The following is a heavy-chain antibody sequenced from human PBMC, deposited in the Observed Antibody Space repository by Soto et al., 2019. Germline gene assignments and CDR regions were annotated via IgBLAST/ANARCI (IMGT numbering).Heavy chain of an antibody. Sequence: XSVKVSCKASCYTFTNFGISWVRQAPGQXXXXXXPXSXXXGNXXYDXXXXXXAKXXXXXXXSTACMELRSLRSDHTAVYYCARGGTPIDYWGQGTLVTVYS. CDR2: XSXXXGNX. D-gene: IGHD3-16*01. J-gene: IGHJ4*02. CDR3: ARGGTPIDY. V-gene: IGHV1-18*01. CDR1: CYTFTNFG.